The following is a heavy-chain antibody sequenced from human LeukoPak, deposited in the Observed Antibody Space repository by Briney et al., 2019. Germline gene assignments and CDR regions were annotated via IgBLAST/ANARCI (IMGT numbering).Heavy chain of an antibody. V-gene: IGHV4-39*07. CDR3: ARTRLSEYYFDY. D-gene: IGHD2-21*02. CDR1: GGSITSSSYY. J-gene: IGHJ4*02. Sequence: SETLSLTCTVSGGSITSSSYYWGWIRQPPGKGLEWIGSIFYSGSTYYNPSLKSRVTISVDTSKDQFSLNLSSVAAADTAVYYCARTRLSEYYFDYWGQGIPVTVSS. CDR2: IFYSGST.